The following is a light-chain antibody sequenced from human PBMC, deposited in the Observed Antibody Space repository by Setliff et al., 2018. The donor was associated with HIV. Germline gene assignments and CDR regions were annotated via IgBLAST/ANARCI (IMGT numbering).Light chain of an antibody. V-gene: IGLV2-11*01. CDR1: SSDVGGYNY. CDR3: CSYAGSYTYV. Sequence: QSVLTQPASVSGSPGQSITISCTGTSSDVGGYNYVSWYQQHPGKAPKLTIYDVSERPSGVPDRFSGSKSGNTASLTISGLQAEDEADYYCCSYAGSYTYVFGTGTKVTVL. CDR2: DVS. J-gene: IGLJ1*01.